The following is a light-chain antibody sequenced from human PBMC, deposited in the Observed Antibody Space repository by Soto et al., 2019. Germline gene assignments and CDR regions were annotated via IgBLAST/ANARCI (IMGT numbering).Light chain of an antibody. Sequence: DTHMTQCPSPLSASVGDRVTITCRASQTISTYLNWYQQKPGKAPKLLIYGASSLQSGVPSRFSGSGSGTDFTLTICWLQPEDFGTYCCQESFSTPRTFCQGAKVDI. J-gene: IGKJ1*01. V-gene: IGKV1-39*01. CDR1: QTISTY. CDR3: QESFSTPRT. CDR2: GAS.